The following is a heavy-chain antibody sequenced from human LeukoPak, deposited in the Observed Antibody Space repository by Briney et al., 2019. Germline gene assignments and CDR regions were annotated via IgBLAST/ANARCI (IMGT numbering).Heavy chain of an antibody. V-gene: IGHV3-23*01. J-gene: IGHJ5*02. D-gene: IGHD6-13*01. CDR2: ISGSGGST. CDR1: GFTFSSYG. CDR3: AHPTEYSSSWYGNWFDP. Sequence: GGSLRLSCAASGFTFSSYGMSWVRQAPGKGLEWVSAISGSGGSTYYADSVKGRFTISRDNSKNTLYLQMNSLRAEDTAVYYCAHPTEYSSSWYGNWFDPWGQGTPVTVSS.